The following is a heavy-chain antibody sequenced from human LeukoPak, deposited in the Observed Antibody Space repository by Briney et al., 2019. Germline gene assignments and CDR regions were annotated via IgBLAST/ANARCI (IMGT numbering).Heavy chain of an antibody. CDR2: IYNDGRT. Sequence: PGDSLRLSCAVSEFTVDGNHMSWVRQAPGKGLEWVSVIYNDGRTYYADSVRDRFTISRDNSKNTLDLQLNRLRAEDTAVYYCAKDFHRWFGEFDYWGQGTLVTVSS. J-gene: IGHJ4*02. D-gene: IGHD3-10*01. CDR3: AKDFHRWFGEFDY. CDR1: EFTVDGNH. V-gene: IGHV3-66*01.